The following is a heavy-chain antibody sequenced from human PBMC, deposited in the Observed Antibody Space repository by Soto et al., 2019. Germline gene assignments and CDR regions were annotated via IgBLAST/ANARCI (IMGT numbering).Heavy chain of an antibody. D-gene: IGHD3-10*01. Sequence: ESLKISCKPFGDSFTGYWIGCVPQMPGKGLEWMGIIYVDDSDTRYSPSLQGQVTISADKPISTAYLQWSSLKASDTAIYYCARGSGSVFDYWGQGTLVTVSS. V-gene: IGHV5-51*04. CDR2: IYVDDSDT. CDR3: ARGSGSVFDY. J-gene: IGHJ4*02. CDR1: GDSFTGYW.